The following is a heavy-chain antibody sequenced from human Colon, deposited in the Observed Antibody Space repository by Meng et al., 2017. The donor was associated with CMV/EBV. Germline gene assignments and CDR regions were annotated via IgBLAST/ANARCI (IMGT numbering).Heavy chain of an antibody. V-gene: IGHV4-39*07. CDR3: ARQLNGDLGQDGFDI. Sequence: GSLRLSCTVSDDSISSSNYYWGWIRQPPGKGLEWIGSIYWSGVTSYNPPLKSRVTISVDTSKNQFSLRLNSVTAADSAVYYCARQLNGDLGQDGFDIWGQGTRVTVSS. CDR1: DDSISSSNYY. D-gene: IGHD3-16*01. CDR2: IYWSGVT. J-gene: IGHJ3*02.